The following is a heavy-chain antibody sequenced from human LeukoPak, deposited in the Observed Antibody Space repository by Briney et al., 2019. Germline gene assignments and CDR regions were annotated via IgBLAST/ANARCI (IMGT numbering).Heavy chain of an antibody. D-gene: IGHD5-24*01. J-gene: IGHJ4*02. V-gene: IGHV4-39*06. CDR1: DDSISNNRYF. CDR2: INYSGRT. Sequence: PSETLSLTCTISDDSISNNRYFWAWIRQPPGKGLEWIGSINYSGRTYYNPSLKSRLTMSVDTAKNQFPLKLSSVTAADTAVYYCARGRDGYNYLDYWGQGTLVTVSS. CDR3: ARGRDGYNYLDY.